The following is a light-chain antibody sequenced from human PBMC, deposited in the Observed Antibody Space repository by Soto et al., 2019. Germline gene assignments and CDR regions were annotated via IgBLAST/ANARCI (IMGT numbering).Light chain of an antibody. J-gene: IGKJ1*01. CDR2: GAS. Sequence: EIVLTQSPGTLSLSPGERATLSCRASQSVAGSYLAWYQQKPGRTPRLLIYGASSRATGIPDRFSGSGSGTEFTLTINRLEPEDFAVYYCQQYGVSPRTFGQGTKVDIK. V-gene: IGKV3-20*01. CDR1: QSVAGSY. CDR3: QQYGVSPRT.